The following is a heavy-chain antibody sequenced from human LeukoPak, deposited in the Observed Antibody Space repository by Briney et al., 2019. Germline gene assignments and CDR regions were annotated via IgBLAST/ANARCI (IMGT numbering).Heavy chain of an antibody. V-gene: IGHV3-49*04. J-gene: IGHJ4*02. CDR2: IRSKAYGGTT. CDR3: TRTDRSGCSSTSCSWGFDY. CDR1: GFTFGDYA. Sequence: GGSLRLSCTASGFTFGDYAMSWVRQAPGKGLEWVGFIRSKAYGGTTEYAASVKGRFTISRDDSKSIAYLQMNSLKTEDTAVYYCTRTDRSGCSSTSCSWGFDYWGQGTLVTVSS. D-gene: IGHD2-2*01.